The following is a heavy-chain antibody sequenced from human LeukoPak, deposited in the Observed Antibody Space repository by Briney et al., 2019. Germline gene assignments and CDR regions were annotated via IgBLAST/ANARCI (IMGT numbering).Heavy chain of an antibody. D-gene: IGHD3-10*01. CDR2: ISGSGGST. Sequence: GGSLRLSCAASGFTFSSYAMSWVRQAPGEGLEWVSAISGSGGSTYYADSVKGRFTISRDNSKNTLCLQMNSLRAEDTAVYYCAKGDLIWLAPFDPWGQGTLVTVSS. J-gene: IGHJ5*02. CDR1: GFTFSSYA. CDR3: AKGDLIWLAPFDP. V-gene: IGHV3-23*01.